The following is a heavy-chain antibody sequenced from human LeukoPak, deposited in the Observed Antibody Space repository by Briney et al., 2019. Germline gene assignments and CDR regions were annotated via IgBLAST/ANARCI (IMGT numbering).Heavy chain of an antibody. CDR3: ARERHSGSYYGSDDY. V-gene: IGHV3-7*01. CDR1: GFTFSNFW. Sequence: PGGSLRLSCAASGFTFSNFWMTWVRQAPGKGLEWVANIKQDGSEKDYVDSVKGRFTISRDNAKSSLYLQMNSLRAEDTAVYYCARERHSGSYYGSDDYWGQGTLVTVSS. CDR2: IKQDGSEK. D-gene: IGHD3-10*01. J-gene: IGHJ4*02.